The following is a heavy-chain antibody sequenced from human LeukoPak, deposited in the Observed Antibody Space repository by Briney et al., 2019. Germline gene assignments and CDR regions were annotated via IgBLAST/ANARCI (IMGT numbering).Heavy chain of an antibody. CDR1: GDSISSYY. D-gene: IGHD6-13*01. V-gene: IGHV4-59*01. CDR3: ASVRSWYGDFDY. J-gene: IGHJ4*02. Sequence: SETLSLTCTVSGDSISSYYWTWIRQPPGEGLEWIGYISYSGSTNYNPSLKSRVTISVDTSKNQFSLKLSSVTAADTAVYYCASVRSWYGDFDYWGQGTLVTVSS. CDR2: ISYSGST.